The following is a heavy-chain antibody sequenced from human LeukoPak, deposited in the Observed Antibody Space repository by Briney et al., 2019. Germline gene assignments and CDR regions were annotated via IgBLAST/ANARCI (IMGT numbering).Heavy chain of an antibody. CDR2: IYTSRCY. J-gene: IGHJ4*02. CDR1: GHPISRYY. D-gene: IGHD6-13*01. Sequence: SDTLSLMCTVSGHPISRYYWRWIRQPGGRGLEEIGRIYTSRCYNYNPSLISRVTKSVGTSKNHFSLELNHATVADPAVYYCAAEYTSSWYPFDYWGQGTLVTVAS. CDR3: AAEYTSSWYPFDY. V-gene: IGHV4-4*07.